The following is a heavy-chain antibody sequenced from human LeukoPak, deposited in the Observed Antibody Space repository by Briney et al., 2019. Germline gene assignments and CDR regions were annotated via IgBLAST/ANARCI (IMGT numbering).Heavy chain of an antibody. CDR1: GFTFSNAW. V-gene: IGHV3-15*01. J-gene: IGHJ4*02. Sequence: PGGSLRLSCAASGFTFSNAWMSWVRQAPGKGLEWVGRIKSKTDGGTTDYAAPVKGRFTISRDDSKNTLYLQMNSLKTEDTAVYYCTTDPADTAMVTYYLDYWGQGTLVTVSS. CDR2: IKSKTDGGTT. CDR3: TTDPADTAMVTYYLDY. D-gene: IGHD5-18*01.